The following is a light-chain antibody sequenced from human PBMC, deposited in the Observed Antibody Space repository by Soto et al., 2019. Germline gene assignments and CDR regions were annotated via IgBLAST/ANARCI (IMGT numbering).Light chain of an antibody. CDR1: SSYVGGYNY. J-gene: IGLJ1*01. Sequence: QSALTQPASVSGSPGQSITISCTGTSSYVGGYNYVSWYQQHPGKAPKLMIYDVSNRPSGVSNRFSGSKSGNTASLTISGLQAEDEADYYCSSYTRSSTYVFGPGTKVTVL. CDR3: SSYTRSSTYV. V-gene: IGLV2-14*01. CDR2: DVS.